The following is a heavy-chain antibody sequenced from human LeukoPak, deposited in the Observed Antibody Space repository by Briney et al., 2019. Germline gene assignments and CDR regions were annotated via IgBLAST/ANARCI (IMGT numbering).Heavy chain of an antibody. CDR1: GFTFSSYA. J-gene: IGHJ6*03. CDR2: IRGSGGST. V-gene: IGHV3-23*01. Sequence: GGSLRLSCAASGFTFSSYAMSWVRQAPGKGLEWVSAIRGSGGSTYYADSVKGRFTISRDNSKNTLYLQMNSLRAEDTAVYYCARTPVGSGWFGESSHSNYYCYMDVWGKGTTVTVSS. D-gene: IGHD3-10*01. CDR3: ARTPVGSGWFGESSHSNYYCYMDV.